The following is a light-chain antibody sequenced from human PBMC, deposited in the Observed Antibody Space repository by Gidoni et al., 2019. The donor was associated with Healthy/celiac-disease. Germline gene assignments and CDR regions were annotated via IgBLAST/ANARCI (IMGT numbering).Light chain of an antibody. CDR1: QSVLYSSNNKNY. J-gene: IGKJ4*01. CDR2: WAA. V-gene: IGKV4-1*01. CDR3: QQYYSTPLT. Sequence: DILMTHSPDSLALSLGERATINCKSSQSVLYSSNNKNYLDWYQQKPGQPPKLLIYWAATRESGGPDRFSGSGYGKDFTLTIRSLQAEDVAVYYCQQYYSTPLTFGGGTKVEIK.